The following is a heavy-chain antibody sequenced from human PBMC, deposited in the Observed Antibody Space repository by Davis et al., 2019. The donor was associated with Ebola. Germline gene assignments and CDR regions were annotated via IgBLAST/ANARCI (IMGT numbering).Heavy chain of an antibody. J-gene: IGHJ4*02. D-gene: IGHD4-23*01. V-gene: IGHV4-34*01. CDR1: GGSFSGYY. CDR2: INHSGST. Sequence: MPSEALSLTCAVYGGSFSGYYWSWIRQPPGKGLEWIGEINHSGSTNYNPSLKSRVTISVGTSKNQFSLKLSSVTAADTAVYYCARASYGGNSGLRYWGQGTLVTVSS. CDR3: ARASYGGNSGLRY.